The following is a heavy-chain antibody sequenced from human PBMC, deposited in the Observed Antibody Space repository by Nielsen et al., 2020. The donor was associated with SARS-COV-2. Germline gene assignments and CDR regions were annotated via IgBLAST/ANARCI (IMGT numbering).Heavy chain of an antibody. D-gene: IGHD3-3*01. V-gene: IGHV3-30*03. CDR3: ARDAGANYDFWSGYYTGWFDP. CDR2: ISYDGSNK. CDR1: GFTFSSYG. Sequence: GSLRLSCAASGFTFSSYGMHWVRQAPGKGLEWVAVISYDGSNKYYADSVKGRFTISGDNSKNTLYLQMNSLRAEDTAVYYCARDAGANYDFWSGYYTGWFDPWGQGTLVTVSS. J-gene: IGHJ5*02.